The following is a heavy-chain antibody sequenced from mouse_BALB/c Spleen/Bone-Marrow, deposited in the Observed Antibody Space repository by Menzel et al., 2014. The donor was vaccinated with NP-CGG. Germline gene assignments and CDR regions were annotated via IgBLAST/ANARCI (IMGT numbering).Heavy chain of an antibody. J-gene: IGHJ2*01. CDR2: IDPANGNT. Sequence: DVQLQESGAELVKPGASVKLSCTAPGFNIKDTYMHWVKQRPEQGLEWIGRIDPANGNTKYDPKFQGKATITADTSSNTAYLQLSSLTSEDTAVYYCARFPYDYGGGDYWGQGTTLTVSS. V-gene: IGHV14-3*02. CDR1: GFNIKDTY. D-gene: IGHD2-4*01. CDR3: ARFPYDYGGGDY.